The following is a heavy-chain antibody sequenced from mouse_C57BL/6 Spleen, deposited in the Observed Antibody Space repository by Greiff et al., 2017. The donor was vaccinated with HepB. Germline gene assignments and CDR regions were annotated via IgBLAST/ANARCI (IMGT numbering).Heavy chain of an antibody. CDR1: GFTFSSYG. CDR3: ASQVRTGTWGY. J-gene: IGHJ2*01. Sequence: EVQLVESGGDLVKPGGSLKLSCAASGFTFSSYGMSWVRQTPDKRLEWVATISSGGSYTYYPDSVKGRFTISRDNAKNTLYLQMSSLKSEDTAMYYCASQVRTGTWGYWGQGTTLTVSS. V-gene: IGHV5-6*01. CDR2: ISSGGSYT. D-gene: IGHD4-1*01.